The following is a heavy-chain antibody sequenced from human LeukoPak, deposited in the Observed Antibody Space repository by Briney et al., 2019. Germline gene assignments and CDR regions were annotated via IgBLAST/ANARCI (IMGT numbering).Heavy chain of an antibody. J-gene: IGHJ4*02. CDR1: GFTFSSYG. D-gene: IGHD6-19*01. Sequence: GGSLRLSCAASGFTFSSYGMQSVRQAPGKWLEWVAVISYDGSNKYYAASVKGRFTISRDNSKNTLYLQMNSLRAEDTAVYYCAKDRYSSGWLPDYWGQGTLVTVSS. V-gene: IGHV3-30*18. CDR3: AKDRYSSGWLPDY. CDR2: ISYDGSNK.